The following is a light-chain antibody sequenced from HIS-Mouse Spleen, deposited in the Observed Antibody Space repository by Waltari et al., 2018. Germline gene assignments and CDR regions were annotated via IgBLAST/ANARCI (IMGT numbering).Light chain of an antibody. Sequence: SYELTQPPSVSVSPGQTARITCSGDALPKKYAYWYQPKSGQAPVLGIYEDSKRPSGIPERCSGSSSGTMATLTISGAQVEDEADYYCYSTDSSGNHRVFGGGTKLTVL. V-gene: IGLV3-10*01. CDR3: YSTDSSGNHRV. J-gene: IGLJ2*01. CDR1: ALPKKY. CDR2: EDS.